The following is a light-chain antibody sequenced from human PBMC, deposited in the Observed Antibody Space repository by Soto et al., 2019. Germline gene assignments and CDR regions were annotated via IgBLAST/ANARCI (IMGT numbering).Light chain of an antibody. CDR2: AAS. CDR3: QQYYSYPLT. Sequence: AIRMTQSPSSFSASTGDRVTITCRASQGISSYLAWYQQKPGKAPKLLIYAASNLQSGVPSRFSGSGSGTDFTLTICCLQSEDFATYYCQQYYSYPLTFGGGTKVEIK. V-gene: IGKV1-8*01. CDR1: QGISSY. J-gene: IGKJ4*01.